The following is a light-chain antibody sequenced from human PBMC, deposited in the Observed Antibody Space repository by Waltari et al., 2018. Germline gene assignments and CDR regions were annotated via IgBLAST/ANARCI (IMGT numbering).Light chain of an antibody. Sequence: DIQMTQSPSSLSASIGDRVTITCRASQDISNYCHWYHVKPGKAPKLLIYDASYLETGVPSRFSGSRSGKDFSFSISSLQPEDVGTYYCQQYETDPTFGGGTTVDIK. V-gene: IGKV1-33*01. CDR3: QQYETDPT. CDR2: DAS. CDR1: QDISNY. J-gene: IGKJ4*01.